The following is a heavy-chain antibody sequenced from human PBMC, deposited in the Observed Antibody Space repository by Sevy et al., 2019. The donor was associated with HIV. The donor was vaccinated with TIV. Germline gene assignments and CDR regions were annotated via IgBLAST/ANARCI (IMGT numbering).Heavy chain of an antibody. J-gene: IGHJ2*01. CDR1: GGSISRGQFY. V-gene: IGHV4-61*02. D-gene: IGHD4-17*01. CDR2: VHNTGSA. Sequence: SETLSLTCTVSGGSISRGQFYWSWIRQPAGQGLEWIGRVHNTGSATYNPSLRNRVGMSIDTSKNQFSLVLSSVTAADTAVYYCASNVGDYVFRYFDLWGRGTLVTVSS. CDR3: ASNVGDYVFRYFDL.